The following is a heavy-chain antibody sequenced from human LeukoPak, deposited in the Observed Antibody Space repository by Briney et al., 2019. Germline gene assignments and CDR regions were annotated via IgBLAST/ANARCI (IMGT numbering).Heavy chain of an antibody. J-gene: IGHJ4*02. CDR2: INGAGVHT. D-gene: IGHD3-16*01. CDR1: VYALSSHG. Sequence: GGSLRLSCAACVYALSSHGLTWVREAPGEGREGVATINGAGVHTVYAEPVKGRFTISRENSKNMLYLHMNTLSAEDTAIYSCAKVSVCFGCYFDYWGQGALVTVSS. CDR3: AKVSVCFGCYFDY. V-gene: IGHV3-23*01.